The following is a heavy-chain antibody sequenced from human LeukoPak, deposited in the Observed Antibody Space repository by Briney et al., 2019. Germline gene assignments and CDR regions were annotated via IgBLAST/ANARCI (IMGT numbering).Heavy chain of an antibody. J-gene: IGHJ4*02. Sequence: GGSLRLSRAASGFTFSSYTMNWVRQAPGKGLEWVSSISSSSNYIYYADSLEGRFTISRDNARNSLYLQMNSLRAEDMAVYYCTSRHDLIDWGQGTLVTVSS. D-gene: IGHD2-21*01. CDR2: ISSSSNYI. CDR3: TSRHDLID. CDR1: GFTFSSYT. V-gene: IGHV3-21*01.